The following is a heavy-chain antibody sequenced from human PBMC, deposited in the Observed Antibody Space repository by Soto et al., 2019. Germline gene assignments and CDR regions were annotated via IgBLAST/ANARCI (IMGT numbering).Heavy chain of an antibody. Sequence: EVQLVESGGGLVQPGGSLRVSCAASGFTFSDHHMDWVRRAPGKGLEWVARTRNKAHSYTSEYAASVKGRFTISRDDSQKSLSLLISRLKTEDTAVYYCVRERCSSLDCTRGVFDYWGQGTLVTVSS. CDR3: VRERCSSLDCTRGVFDY. CDR1: GFTFSDHH. CDR2: TRNKAHSYTS. V-gene: IGHV3-72*01. J-gene: IGHJ4*02. D-gene: IGHD2-2*01.